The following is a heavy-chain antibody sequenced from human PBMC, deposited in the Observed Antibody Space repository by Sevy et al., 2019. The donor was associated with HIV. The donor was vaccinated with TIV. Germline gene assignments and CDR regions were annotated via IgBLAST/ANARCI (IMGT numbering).Heavy chain of an antibody. D-gene: IGHD2-15*01. V-gene: IGHV3-23*01. J-gene: IGHJ6*02. Sequence: GGSLRLSCSASEFTFSSYAMSWVRQAPGKGLEWVSSISGSGRFTYYADFVEGRFIISRDNSKNTLSVQIHSLRAEDTAVYYCAKGFCSGATCPRDYYYYGMDVWGQGTTVTVSS. CDR1: EFTFSSYA. CDR2: ISGSGRFT. CDR3: AKGFCSGATCPRDYYYYGMDV.